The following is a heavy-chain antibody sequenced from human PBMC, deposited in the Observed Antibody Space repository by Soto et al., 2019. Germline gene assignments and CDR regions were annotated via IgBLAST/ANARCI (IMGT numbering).Heavy chain of an antibody. V-gene: IGHV4-59*01. CDR3: ARAGYSSSWYSIFDY. CDR2: IYYSGST. CDR1: GGSISSYY. Sequence: ETLSLTCTVSGGSISSYYWSWIRQPPGKGLEWIGYIYYSGSTNYNPSLRSRVTISVDTSKNQFSLKLSSVTAADTAVYYCARAGYSSSWYSIFDYWGQGTLVTVSS. D-gene: IGHD6-13*01. J-gene: IGHJ4*02.